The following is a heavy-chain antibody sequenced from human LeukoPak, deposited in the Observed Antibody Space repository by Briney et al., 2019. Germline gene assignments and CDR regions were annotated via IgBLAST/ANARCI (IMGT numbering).Heavy chain of an antibody. J-gene: IGHJ4*02. CDR3: ARGVFFDY. V-gene: IGHV4-39*01. D-gene: IGHD3-10*01. Sequence: ETLSLTCTVSGGSITSSSYYWGWIRQPPGKGLQWIGSIYYSGSTYYNPSLKSRVTISVDTSKIQFSLKLSSVTAADTAVYYCARGVFFDYWGQGTLVTVSS. CDR2: IYYSGST. CDR1: GGSITSSSYY.